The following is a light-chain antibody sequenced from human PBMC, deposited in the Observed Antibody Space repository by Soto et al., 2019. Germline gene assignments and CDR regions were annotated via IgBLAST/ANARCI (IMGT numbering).Light chain of an antibody. CDR2: EVS. V-gene: IGLV2-14*01. CDR1: SSDIGAYNY. CDR3: FSFTTDWTHV. J-gene: IGLJ1*01. Sequence: QSALTQPASVSGSPGQSITISCTGSSSDIGAYNYVSWFQQYPGKAPKLIISEVSNRPSGVSNRFSGSKSGTAASLTISGLPNEDEADYFCFSFTTDWTHVFGTGTKVTVL.